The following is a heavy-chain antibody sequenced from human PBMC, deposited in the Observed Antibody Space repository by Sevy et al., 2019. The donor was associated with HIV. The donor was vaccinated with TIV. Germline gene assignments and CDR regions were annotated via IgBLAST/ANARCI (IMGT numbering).Heavy chain of an antibody. J-gene: IGHJ4*02. V-gene: IGHV3-30*18. CDR1: GFTFGTYA. D-gene: IGHD3-3*01. Sequence: GGSLRLSCAASGFTFGTYAMSWVRQAPGKGLEWVAVISYDGSKKYYADSVKGRFTISRDNSKNTLYLQMNSLGTEDTAVYYCAKRPSLFYLLDYWGQGTLVTVSS. CDR3: AKRPSLFYLLDY. CDR2: ISYDGSKK.